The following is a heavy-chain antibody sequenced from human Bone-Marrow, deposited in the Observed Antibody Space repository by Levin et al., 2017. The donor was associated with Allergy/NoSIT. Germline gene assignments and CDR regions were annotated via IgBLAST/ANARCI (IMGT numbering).Heavy chain of an antibody. CDR2: IYPGYSDT. D-gene: IGHD2-15*01. CDR1: GYDFNSYW. J-gene: IGHJ4*02. Sequence: GESLKISCEGSGYDFNSYWIGWVRQMPGKGLEWMGVIYPGYSDTRYSPSFQVQVTISADKSISTAYLQWSSLEASDTAMYYCARHGCGGGSCYSGFDYWGQGTLVTVS. CDR3: ARHGCGGGSCYSGFDY. V-gene: IGHV5-51*01.